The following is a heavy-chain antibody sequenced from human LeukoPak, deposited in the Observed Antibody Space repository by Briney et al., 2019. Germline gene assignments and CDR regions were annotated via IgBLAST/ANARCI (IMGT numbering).Heavy chain of an antibody. V-gene: IGHV3-30*03. CDR3: ATLYQLGYSGYDYSEGRVDY. CDR2: ISYDGSNK. J-gene: IGHJ4*02. Sequence: GGSLRLSCAASGLTFSSYGMHWVRQSPGKGLEWVAVISYDGSNKYYADSVKGRFTISRDNSKNTLYLQMNSLRAEDTAVYYCATLYQLGYSGYDYSEGRVDYWGQGTLVTVSS. D-gene: IGHD5-12*01. CDR1: GLTFSSYG.